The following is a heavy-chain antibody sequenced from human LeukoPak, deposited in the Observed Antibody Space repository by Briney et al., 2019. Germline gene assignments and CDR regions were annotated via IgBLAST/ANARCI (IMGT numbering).Heavy chain of an antibody. CDR3: ARVLRGGNSSFAFDI. V-gene: IGHV3-66*02. D-gene: IGHD4-23*01. J-gene: IGHJ3*02. CDR2: IYSGGNT. Sequence: GGSLRLSCGASGFTVSNKFMTWVRQAPGKGLDWVSIIYSGGNTYYADSVKGRFTISRDNSENALYLQMNSLRAEDTAVYYCARVLRGGNSSFAFDIWGQGTMVTVSS. CDR1: GFTVSNKF.